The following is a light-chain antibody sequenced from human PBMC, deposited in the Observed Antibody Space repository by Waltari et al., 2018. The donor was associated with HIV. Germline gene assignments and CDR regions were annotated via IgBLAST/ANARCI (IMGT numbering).Light chain of an antibody. CDR2: EVP. V-gene: IGLV2-8*01. CDR3: TSYVDNYHVF. J-gene: IGLJ2*01. Sequence: QSALTQLPSASGSPGQSVTITSTGTSNAVGAYDYVSWYQQHPGSAPNLPIYEVPNRPSGVPDRFSGSKSGNTASLTVSGLQAEDDGHYYCTSYVDNYHVFFGGGTKLTVL. CDR1: SNAVGAYDY.